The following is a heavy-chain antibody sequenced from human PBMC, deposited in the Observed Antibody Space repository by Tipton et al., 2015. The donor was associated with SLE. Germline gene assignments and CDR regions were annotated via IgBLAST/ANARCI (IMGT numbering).Heavy chain of an antibody. Sequence: TLSLTCAVYGGSFSGYYWAWVRQAPGKGLEWIGEVDRIGRTTYNPSLKSRLIISIDTSKNQFSLKLTSVTAADTAVYYCARPVYCSSTFCTGPLHYWGQGTLVTVSS. CDR2: VDRIGRT. CDR1: GGSFSGYY. V-gene: IGHV4-34*01. D-gene: IGHD2-2*01. J-gene: IGHJ4*02. CDR3: ARPVYCSSTFCTGPLHY.